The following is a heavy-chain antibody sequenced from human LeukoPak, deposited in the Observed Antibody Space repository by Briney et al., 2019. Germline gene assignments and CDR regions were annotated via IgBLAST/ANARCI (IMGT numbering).Heavy chain of an antibody. CDR2: ISGSGGST. CDR3: AKARAVVVVAAAKYYYGMDV. Sequence: PGGSLRLSCAASGFTFSSYAMSWVRQAPGKGLEWVSAISGSGGSTYYADSVKGRFTISRDNSKNTLYLQMNSLRAEDTAVYYCAKARAVVVVAAAKYYYGMDVWGQGTTVTVSS. J-gene: IGHJ6*02. V-gene: IGHV3-23*01. CDR1: GFTFSSYA. D-gene: IGHD2-15*01.